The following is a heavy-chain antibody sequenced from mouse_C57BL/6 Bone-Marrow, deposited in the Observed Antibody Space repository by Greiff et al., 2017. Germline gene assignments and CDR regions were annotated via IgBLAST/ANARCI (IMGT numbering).Heavy chain of an antibody. D-gene: IGHD1-1*01. CDR2: IDPNCGGT. CDR3: GRGNGSSLYAMDY. CDR1: GYTFTSYW. J-gene: IGHJ4*01. Sequence: VKLQQPGAELVKPGASVKLSCKASGYTFTSYWMHWVKQRPGRGLEWIGRIDPNCGGTKYNEKFKSKATLTVDKPSSTAYMQLSSLTSEDSAVXYCGRGNGSSLYAMDYWGQGTSVTVSS. V-gene: IGHV1-72*01.